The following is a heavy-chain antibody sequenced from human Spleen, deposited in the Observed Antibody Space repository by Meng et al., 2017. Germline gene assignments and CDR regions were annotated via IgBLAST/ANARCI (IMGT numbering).Heavy chain of an antibody. CDR2: ISYDGSNK. CDR3: VGYCSSTSCYSNPFDP. Sequence: GESLKISCAASGFTFSSYAMHWVRQAPGKGLEWVAVISYDGSNKYYADSVKGRFTISRDNSKNTLYLQMNSLRAEDTAVYYCVGYCSSTSCYSNPFDPWGQGTLVTVSS. CDR1: GFTFSSYA. V-gene: IGHV3-30*04. D-gene: IGHD2-2*02. J-gene: IGHJ5*02.